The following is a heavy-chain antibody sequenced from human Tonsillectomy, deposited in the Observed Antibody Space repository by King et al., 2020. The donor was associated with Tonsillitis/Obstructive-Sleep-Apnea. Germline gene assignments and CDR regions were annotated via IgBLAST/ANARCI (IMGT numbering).Heavy chain of an antibody. CDR1: GFTFSSYS. J-gene: IGHJ3*02. CDR3: ARETYYYDSCGYYPWAFDI. Sequence: QLVQSGGGLVKPGGSLRLSCAASGFTFSSYSMNWVRQAPGKGLEWVSSIRSSSYYISYADSVKGRFTISRENAKKTLSLQMNSLRTEDTAVYYCARETYYYDSCGYYPWAFDIWGQGTMVTVSS. V-gene: IGHV3-21*01. CDR2: IRSSSYYI. D-gene: IGHD3-22*01.